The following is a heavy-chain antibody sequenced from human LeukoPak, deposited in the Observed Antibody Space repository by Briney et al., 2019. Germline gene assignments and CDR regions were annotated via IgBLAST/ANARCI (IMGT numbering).Heavy chain of an antibody. CDR2: ISAYNGNT. Sequence: GASVKVSCKASGYTFTSYGISWVRQAPGQGLEWMGWISAYNGNTNYAQKLQGRVTMTTDTSTSTAYMELRSLRSDDTAVYYCARSSESYDSSGYYSYYFDYWGQGTLVTVSS. J-gene: IGHJ4*02. D-gene: IGHD3-22*01. CDR1: GYTFTSYG. V-gene: IGHV1-18*01. CDR3: ARSSESYDSSGYYSYYFDY.